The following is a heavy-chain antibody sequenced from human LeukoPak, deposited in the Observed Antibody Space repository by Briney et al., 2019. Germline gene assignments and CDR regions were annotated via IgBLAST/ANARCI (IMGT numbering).Heavy chain of an antibody. V-gene: IGHV3-7*03. CDR2: IKQDGSEK. Sequence: PGGSLRLSCAASGFTFSSYSMNWVRQAPGKGLEWVADIKQDGSEKYYVDSVKGRFTISRDNAKNSLYLQMNSLRAEDTAVYYCARVGSSAFWYMDVWGKGTTVTVSS. CDR3: ARVGSSAFWYMDV. J-gene: IGHJ6*03. CDR1: GFTFSSYS. D-gene: IGHD6-6*01.